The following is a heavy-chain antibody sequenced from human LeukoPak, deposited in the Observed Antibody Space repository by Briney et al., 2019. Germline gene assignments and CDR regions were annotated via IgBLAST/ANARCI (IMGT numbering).Heavy chain of an antibody. V-gene: IGHV3-23*01. D-gene: IGHD1-20*01. J-gene: IGHJ4*02. CDR1: GFTVSSNY. CDR3: VKETGITGAGDC. Sequence: PGGSLRLSCAASGFTVSSNYMSWVRQAPGKGLEWVSPISAGAGSSYYADSVKGRFTISRDNSKNTLYLQMNNLRAEDTAVYYCVKETGITGAGDCWGQGTLVTVSS. CDR2: ISAGAGSS.